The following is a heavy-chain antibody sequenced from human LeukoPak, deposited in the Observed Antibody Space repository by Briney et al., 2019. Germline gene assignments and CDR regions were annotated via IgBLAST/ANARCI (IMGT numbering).Heavy chain of an antibody. CDR3: AAVPNANAWYWDDAFDI. CDR1: GFTFTTSA. J-gene: IGHJ3*02. CDR2: IVVGSGNT. V-gene: IGHV1-58*01. Sequence: SVKVSCKASGFTFTTSAVQWVRQARGQRLEWIGRIVVGSGNTDHAQKFQGRLTITRDISTSTTYMELSSLTSDDTAVYYCAAVPNANAWYWDDAFDIWGQGTMVTVSS. D-gene: IGHD2-8*02.